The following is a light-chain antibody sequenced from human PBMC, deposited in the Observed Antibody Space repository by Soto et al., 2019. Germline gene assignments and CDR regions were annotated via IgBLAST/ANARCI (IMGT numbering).Light chain of an antibody. CDR2: GAS. V-gene: IGKV3-20*01. J-gene: IGKJ1*01. Sequence: EVVLTQSPGTLSLSPGERATVSCRTSQTISSRHLAWYQQRPGQAPRLLIYGASSRATGIPDRFSGSGSGTDFTLTISRLEPEDFAVYYCQQYQISRTFGQATKVDI. CDR3: QQYQISRT. CDR1: QTISSRH.